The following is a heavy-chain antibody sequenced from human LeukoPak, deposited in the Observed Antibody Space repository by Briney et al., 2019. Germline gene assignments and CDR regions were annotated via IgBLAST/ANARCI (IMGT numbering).Heavy chain of an antibody. D-gene: IGHD3-10*01. CDR2: IYTSGST. CDR3: ARPASRAVRGGMMDV. V-gene: IGHV4-4*07. J-gene: IGHJ6*02. CDR1: GGSISSYY. Sequence: PSETLSLTCTVSGGSISSYYWSWIRQPAGKGLEWIGRIYTSGSTNYNPSLKSRVTMSVDTSKNQFSLKLSSVTAADTAVYYCARPASRAVRGGMMDVWGQGTTVTVSS.